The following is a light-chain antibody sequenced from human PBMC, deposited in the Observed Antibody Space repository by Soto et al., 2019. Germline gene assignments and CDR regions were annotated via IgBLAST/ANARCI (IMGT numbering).Light chain of an antibody. CDR1: SSDIGGYNS. Sequence: QSALTQSPSASGSPGQSVTISCTGTSSDIGGYNSVSWYQQHPGKAPKVMIYDVSKRPSGVPDRFSGSKSGNTASLTVSALQAEDEADYYCCSYAGGYTHVFGTGTKVTVL. CDR3: CSYAGGYTHV. V-gene: IGLV2-8*01. J-gene: IGLJ1*01. CDR2: DVS.